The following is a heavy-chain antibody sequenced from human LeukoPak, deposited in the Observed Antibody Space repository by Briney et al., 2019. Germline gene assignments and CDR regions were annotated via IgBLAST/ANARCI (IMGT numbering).Heavy chain of an antibody. CDR2: IGPGGDI. V-gene: IGHV3-48*01. J-gene: IGHJ5*01. CDR1: GLSFTAYS. Sequence: PGGSLRLSCAASGLSFTAYSINWVRQAPGRGLEWISYIGPGGDIYYADSVTGRFTVSRDTAKNSLYLQMNGLRVEDTAVYYCARRFDSWGQGTLVTVSS. CDR3: ARRFDS.